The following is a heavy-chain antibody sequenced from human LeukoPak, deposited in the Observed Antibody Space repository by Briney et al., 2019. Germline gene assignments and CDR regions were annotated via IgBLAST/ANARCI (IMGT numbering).Heavy chain of an antibody. CDR2: ISAYNGNT. D-gene: IGHD2-15*01. Sequence: WMGWISAYNGNTNYAQKLQGRVTMTTDTSTSTAYMELRSLRSDDTAVYYCARDKVVVGFDYWGQGTLVTVSS. CDR3: ARDKVVVGFDY. J-gene: IGHJ4*02. V-gene: IGHV1-18*01.